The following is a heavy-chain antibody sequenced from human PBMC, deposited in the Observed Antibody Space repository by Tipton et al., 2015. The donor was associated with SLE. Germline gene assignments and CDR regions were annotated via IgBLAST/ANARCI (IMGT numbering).Heavy chain of an antibody. Sequence: SLRLSCAASGFTVTNYGMMWVRQAPGKGLEWVSVFYSGGDTYYADSGKGRFTVSRDQSKNTVYLQMNSLRVEDTAVYYCGKDPRISYWGQGTQVTVSS. CDR2: FYSGGDT. J-gene: IGHJ4*02. CDR3: GKDPRISY. CDR1: GFTVTNYG. V-gene: IGHV3-23*03. D-gene: IGHD3-3*02.